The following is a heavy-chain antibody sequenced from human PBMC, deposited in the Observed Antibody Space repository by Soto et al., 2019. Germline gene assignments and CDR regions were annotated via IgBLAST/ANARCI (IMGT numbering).Heavy chain of an antibody. CDR2: ISAYNGNT. V-gene: IGHV1-18*01. J-gene: IGHJ5*02. D-gene: IGHD3-3*01. CDR3: ARATHYDFWSGYYTGWFDP. Sequence: GASVKVSCKASGYTFTSYGISWVRQAPGQGLEWMGWISAYNGNTNYAQKLQGRVTMTTDTSTSTAYMELRSLRSDDTAVYYCARATHYDFWSGYYTGWFDPWGQGTLVTVSS. CDR1: GYTFTSYG.